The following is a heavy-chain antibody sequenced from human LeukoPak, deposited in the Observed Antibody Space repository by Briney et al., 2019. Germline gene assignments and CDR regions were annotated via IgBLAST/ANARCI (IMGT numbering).Heavy chain of an antibody. CDR2: IIPIFGTA. CDR1: GGTFSSYA. Sequence: SVKVSCKASGGTFSSYAISWVRQAPGQGLEWMGGIIPIFGTANYAQKFQGRVTITADESTSTAYMVLSSLRSEDTAVYYCARALAEVYGGNSVGINYYYYGMDVWGQGTTVTISS. V-gene: IGHV1-69*13. J-gene: IGHJ6*02. D-gene: IGHD4-23*01. CDR3: ARALAEVYGGNSVGINYYYYGMDV.